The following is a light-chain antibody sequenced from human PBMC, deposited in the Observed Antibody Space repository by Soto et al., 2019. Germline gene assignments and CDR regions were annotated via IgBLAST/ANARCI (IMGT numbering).Light chain of an antibody. J-gene: IGLJ2*01. CDR1: SSDVGAYNY. CDR3: NSFAGSAPVV. V-gene: IGLV2-8*01. CDR2: DVS. Sequence: QSALAQPPSASGSPGQSVTISCTGTSSDVGAYNYVSWYQQHPGKAPKLIIYDVSQRPSGVPDRFSGSKSGNTASLTVSGHQAEDEAVYYCNSFAGSAPVVFGGGTKLTVL.